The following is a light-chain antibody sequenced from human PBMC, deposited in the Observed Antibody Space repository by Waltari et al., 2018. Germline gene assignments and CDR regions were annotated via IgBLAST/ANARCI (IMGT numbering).Light chain of an antibody. CDR2: EVS. CDR3: CSYAGDRSVL. Sequence: QSALTQPASVSGSPGQSITVPCTGTSSDVGNYNLVSWYQQHPGNAPKLLIYEVSQRPSGVSNRFSGSKSGTTASLTVSGLQAEDEAIYFCCSYAGDRSVLFGGGTKLTVL. J-gene: IGLJ2*01. CDR1: SSDVGNYNL. V-gene: IGLV2-23*02.